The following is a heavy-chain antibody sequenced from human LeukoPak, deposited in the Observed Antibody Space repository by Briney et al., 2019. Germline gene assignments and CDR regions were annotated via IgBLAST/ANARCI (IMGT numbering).Heavy chain of an antibody. CDR1: GGSISSYY. Sequence: SETLSLTCTVSGGSISSYYWSWIRQPPGKGLEWIGEINHSGSTNYNPSLKSRVTISVDTSKNQFSLKLSSVTAADTAVYYCARHPASYYDFWSGSEGRDYYYGMDVWGQGTTVTVSS. CDR2: INHSGST. CDR3: ARHPASYYDFWSGSEGRDYYYGMDV. V-gene: IGHV4-34*01. D-gene: IGHD3-3*01. J-gene: IGHJ6*02.